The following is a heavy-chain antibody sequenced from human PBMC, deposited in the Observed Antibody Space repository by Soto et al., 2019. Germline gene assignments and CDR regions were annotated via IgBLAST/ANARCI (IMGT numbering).Heavy chain of an antibody. V-gene: IGHV4-39*01. J-gene: IGHJ5*02. CDR1: GDSINGSTYY. D-gene: IGHD3-10*01. CDR3: ARHSPPYGSQGSWFDP. CDR2: IYYSGST. Sequence: ETLSLTCDVSGDSINGSTYYWGWIRQPPGKNLQWIASIYYSGSTYYNPSLKSRITISVDTSKNHFSLRLSSVTAADTAVYFCARHSPPYGSQGSWFDPWGQGTLVTVSS.